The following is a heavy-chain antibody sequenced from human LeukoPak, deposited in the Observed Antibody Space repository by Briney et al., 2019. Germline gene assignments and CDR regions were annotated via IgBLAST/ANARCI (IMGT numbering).Heavy chain of an antibody. D-gene: IGHD2-8*01. CDR3: ARLVRASVSGVDV. J-gene: IGHJ6*02. CDR1: GYSFTTYW. Sequence: GESLKISCKGSGYSFTTYWIGWVRQMPGKGLEWVGIIYPTDSETRYSPSFQGQVTISADKSISTAYLQWSSLKASDTAMYYCARLVRASVSGVDVWGQGTTVTVSS. CDR2: IYPTDSET. V-gene: IGHV5-51*01.